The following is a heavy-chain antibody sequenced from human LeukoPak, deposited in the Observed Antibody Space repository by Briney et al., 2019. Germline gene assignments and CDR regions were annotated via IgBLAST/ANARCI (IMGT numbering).Heavy chain of an antibody. CDR3: ARRYGSGSLYYFDY. J-gene: IGHJ4*02. CDR2: IYYSGST. Sequence: PSETLSLTCTVSGGSISSSSYYWGWIRQPPGKGLEWIGSIYYSGSTYYNPSLKSRVTISVDTSKNQFSLKLSSVTAADTAVYYCARRYGSGSLYYFDYWGQGTLVTVSS. D-gene: IGHD3-10*01. CDR1: GGSISSSSYY. V-gene: IGHV4-39*01.